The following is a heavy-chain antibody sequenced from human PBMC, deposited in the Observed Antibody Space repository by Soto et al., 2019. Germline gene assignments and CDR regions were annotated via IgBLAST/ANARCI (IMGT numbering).Heavy chain of an antibody. D-gene: IGHD1-26*01. CDR3: AVRKTGSFFDY. Sequence: GGSLRLSCAASGFSFSSYAMSWVRQAPGKGLEWVSCMSAGGDSTYYTDSVKGRFTISRGNSKNTLYLQMNSLRAEDTAVYYCAVRKTGSFFDYWGQGTLVTVSS. V-gene: IGHV3-23*01. J-gene: IGHJ4*02. CDR2: MSAGGDST. CDR1: GFSFSSYA.